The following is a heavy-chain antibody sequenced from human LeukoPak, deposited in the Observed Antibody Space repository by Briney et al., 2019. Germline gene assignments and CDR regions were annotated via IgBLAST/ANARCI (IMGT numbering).Heavy chain of an antibody. J-gene: IGHJ6*02. Sequence: ASVKVSCKASDYTFTSYGISWVRQAPGQGLEWMGWISAYNGNTNYAQKLQGRVTMTTDTSTSTAYMELRSLRSDDTAVYYCARADSGNYYYYYGMDVWGQGTTVTVSS. CDR3: ARADSGNYYYYYGMDV. V-gene: IGHV1-18*01. CDR2: ISAYNGNT. D-gene: IGHD6-13*01. CDR1: DYTFTSYG.